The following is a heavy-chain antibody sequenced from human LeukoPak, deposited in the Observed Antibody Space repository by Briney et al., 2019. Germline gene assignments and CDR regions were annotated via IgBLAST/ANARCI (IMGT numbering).Heavy chain of an antibody. Sequence: GGSLRLSCAASGFTLSSNWMHWVRHAPGKGLVWVSRINSDGSSTSYADSVKGRFTISRDNAKNSLYLQMNSLRAEDTAVYYCARNCGGDCADAFDIWGQGTMVTVSS. CDR3: ARNCGGDCADAFDI. V-gene: IGHV3-74*01. CDR2: INSDGSST. CDR1: GFTLSSNW. D-gene: IGHD2-21*02. J-gene: IGHJ3*02.